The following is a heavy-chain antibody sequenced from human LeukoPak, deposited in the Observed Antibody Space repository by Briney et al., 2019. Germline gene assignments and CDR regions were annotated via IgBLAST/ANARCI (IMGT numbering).Heavy chain of an antibody. CDR2: MNPNSGNT. V-gene: IGHV1-8*03. D-gene: IGHD5-18*01. CDR1: GYTFTSYD. Sequence: ASVKVSCKASGYTFTSYDINWVRQATGQGLEWMGWMNPNSGNTGYAQKFQGRVTITRNTSINTAYMELSSLRSEDTAVYYCARDNYLVGYSYGTYYYYMDVWGKGTTVTVSS. CDR3: ARDNYLVGYSYGTYYYYMDV. J-gene: IGHJ6*03.